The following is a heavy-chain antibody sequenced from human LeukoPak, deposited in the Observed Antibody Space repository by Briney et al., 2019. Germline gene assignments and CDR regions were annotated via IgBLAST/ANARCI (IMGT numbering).Heavy chain of an antibody. V-gene: IGHV3-21*01. J-gene: IGHJ3*02. CDR3: ANYYYDSSGYRRMNAFDI. CDR1: GFTFSSYE. D-gene: IGHD3-22*01. CDR2: ISSSSSYI. Sequence: GGSLRLSYAASGFTFSSYEMNWVRQAPGKGLEWVSSISSSSSYIYYADSVKGRFTISRDNAKNSLYLQMNSLRAEDTAVYYCANYYYDSSGYRRMNAFDIWGQGTMVTVSS.